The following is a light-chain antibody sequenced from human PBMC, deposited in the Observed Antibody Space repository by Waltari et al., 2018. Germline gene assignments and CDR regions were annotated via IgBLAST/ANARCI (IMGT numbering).Light chain of an antibody. Sequence: EIVLTQSPGTLSSSPGDRVTLPCRASQSVTRTLAWYQQKPGQAPRLLIYDASTRATGIPDRFSGSGSGTDFSLTISRLEPEDFAVYYCQKYGTLPATFGQGTKVEIK. CDR2: DAS. V-gene: IGKV3-20*01. CDR3: QKYGTLPAT. J-gene: IGKJ1*01. CDR1: QSVTRT.